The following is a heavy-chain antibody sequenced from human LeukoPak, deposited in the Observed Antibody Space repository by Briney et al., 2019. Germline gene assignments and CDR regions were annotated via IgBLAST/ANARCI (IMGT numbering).Heavy chain of an antibody. CDR3: ARDRSGGSYYYYYGMDV. D-gene: IGHD2-15*01. CDR1: GGSISSGY. Sequence: SETLSLTCTVSGGSISSGYWSWIRQPPGKGLEWIGYIYSSGSTNYNPSLKSRVTISVDTSKNQFSLKLSSVTAADTAVYYCARDRSGGSYYYYYGMDVWGQGTTVTVSS. J-gene: IGHJ6*02. V-gene: IGHV4-59*01. CDR2: IYSSGST.